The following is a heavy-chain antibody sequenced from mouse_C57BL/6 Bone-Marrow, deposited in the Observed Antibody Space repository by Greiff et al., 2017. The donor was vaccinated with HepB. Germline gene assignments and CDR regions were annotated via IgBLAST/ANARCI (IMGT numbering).Heavy chain of an antibody. Sequence: EVKLEESGEGLVKPGGSLKLSCAASGFTFSSYAMSWVRQTPEKRLEWVAYISSGGDYIYYADTVKGRFTISRDNARNTLYLQMSSLKSEDTAMYYCTRDDYGSSRAMDYWGQGTSVTVSS. CDR1: GFTFSSYA. CDR3: TRDDYGSSRAMDY. J-gene: IGHJ4*01. CDR2: ISSGGDYI. V-gene: IGHV5-9-1*02. D-gene: IGHD1-1*01.